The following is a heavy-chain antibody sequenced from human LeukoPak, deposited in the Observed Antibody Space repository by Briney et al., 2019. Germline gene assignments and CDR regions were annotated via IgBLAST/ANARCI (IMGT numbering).Heavy chain of an antibody. V-gene: IGHV3-9*01. Sequence: GGSLRLSCAASGFTFDDYAMHWVRQAPGKGLEWVSGISWNSGSIGYADSVKGRFTISRDNAKNSLYLQMNSLRAEDTALYYCAKDNFDYWGQGTLVTVSS. CDR1: GFTFDDYA. CDR2: ISWNSGSI. J-gene: IGHJ4*02. CDR3: AKDNFDY.